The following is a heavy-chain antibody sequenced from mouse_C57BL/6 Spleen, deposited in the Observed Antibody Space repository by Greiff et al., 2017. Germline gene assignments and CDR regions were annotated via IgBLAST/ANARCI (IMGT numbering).Heavy chain of an antibody. CDR3: AREGGPITPDFDV. CDR1: GFTFSSYA. J-gene: IGHJ1*03. V-gene: IGHV5-4*01. D-gene: IGHD1-1*01. Sequence: EVKLVESGGGLVKPGGSLKLSCAASGFTFSSYAMSWVRQTPEKRLEWVATISDGGSYTYYPDNVKGRFTISRDNAKNNLYLQMSHLKSEDTAMYYCAREGGPITPDFDVWGTGTTVTVSS. CDR2: ISDGGSYT.